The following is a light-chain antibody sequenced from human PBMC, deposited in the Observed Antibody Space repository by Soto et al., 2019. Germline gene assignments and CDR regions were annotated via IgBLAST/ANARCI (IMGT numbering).Light chain of an antibody. J-gene: IGLJ1*01. CDR2: EVT. V-gene: IGLV2-8*01. Sequence: QSALTQPPSTSGSPGQSVTISCTGTKNDIGVYDFVSWYQHHPGKAPRLIIYEVTKRPLGVPDRFSGSKSGNTASLTVSGLQAEDEADYYCSSYAGSDNPYVFGTGTKLTVL. CDR3: SSYAGSDNPYV. CDR1: KNDIGVYDF.